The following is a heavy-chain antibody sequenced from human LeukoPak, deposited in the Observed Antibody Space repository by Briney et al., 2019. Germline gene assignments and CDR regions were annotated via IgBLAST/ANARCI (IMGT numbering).Heavy chain of an antibody. V-gene: IGHV1-3*04. CDR2: INTVNGNT. J-gene: IGHJ6*03. CDR3: AREESVPAAIPSEYYYYYMDV. Sequence: ASVKVSCKASGYTFTTYGMHWVRQAPGQSLEWMGWINTVNGNTKYSQTFQGRVTITRDTSASTAFMELSSLRSEDTAVYYCAREESVPAAIPSEYYYYYMDVWGKGTTVTVSS. CDR1: GYTFTTYG. D-gene: IGHD2-2*02.